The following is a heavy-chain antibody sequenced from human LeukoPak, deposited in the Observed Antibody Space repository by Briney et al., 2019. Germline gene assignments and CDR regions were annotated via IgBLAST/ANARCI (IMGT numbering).Heavy chain of an antibody. CDR1: GGSISSYY. CDR2: IYYSGST. D-gene: IGHD6-19*01. J-gene: IGHJ4*02. V-gene: IGHV4-39*07. CDR3: ARERSSGWSRYYFDY. Sequence: SETLSLTCTVSGGSISSYYWGWIRQPPGKGLEWIGSIYYSGSTYYNPSLKSRVTISVDTSKNQFSLKLSSVTAADTAVYYCARERSSGWSRYYFDYWGQGTLVTVSS.